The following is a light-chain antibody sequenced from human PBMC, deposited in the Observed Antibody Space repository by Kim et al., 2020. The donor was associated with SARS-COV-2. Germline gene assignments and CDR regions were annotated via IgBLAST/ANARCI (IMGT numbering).Light chain of an antibody. CDR1: QSVSSSY. Sequence: CPGEGATLSCRASQSVSSSYLAWYQQKPGQAPRLLSYGASSRATGIPDRFSGSGSGTDFTLTISRLEPEDFAVYYCQQYGSSPLTFGGGTKVEIK. J-gene: IGKJ4*01. CDR2: GAS. CDR3: QQYGSSPLT. V-gene: IGKV3-20*01.